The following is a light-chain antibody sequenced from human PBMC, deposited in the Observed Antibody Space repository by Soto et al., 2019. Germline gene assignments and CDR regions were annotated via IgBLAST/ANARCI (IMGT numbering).Light chain of an antibody. CDR2: TIS. CDR1: QGVSRY. Sequence: DIQMTQSPSFVSASVGDRVTITCRASQGVSRYLAWYQQHPGRAPKLLIYTISNLYYGVPSRFSGSGSATDFTLTISSRQPEDFATYYCQQALSFPLTFGGGTKVEIK. CDR3: QQALSFPLT. V-gene: IGKV1-12*01. J-gene: IGKJ4*01.